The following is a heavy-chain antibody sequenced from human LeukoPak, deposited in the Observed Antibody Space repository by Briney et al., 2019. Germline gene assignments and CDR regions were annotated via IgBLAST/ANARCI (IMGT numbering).Heavy chain of an antibody. J-gene: IGHJ4*02. CDR3: ARGDPRSIQIAAAGTYYFDY. V-gene: IGHV3-30*02. Sequence: GGSLRLSCAASGFTFSSYGMHWVRQAPGKGLEWVAFIRYDGSNKYYADSVKGRFTISRDNSKNTLYLQMNSLRAEDTAVYYCARGDPRSIQIAAAGTYYFDYWGQGTLVTVSS. CDR2: IRYDGSNK. CDR1: GFTFSSYG. D-gene: IGHD6-13*01.